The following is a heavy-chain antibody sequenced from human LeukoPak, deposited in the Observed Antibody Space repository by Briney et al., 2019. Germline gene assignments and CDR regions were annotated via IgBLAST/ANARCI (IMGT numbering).Heavy chain of an antibody. Sequence: PGGSLRLSCAASGFTFSSYAMHWVRQAPGKGLEWVAIISYDGSNKYYADSVKGRFTISRDNSKNTLYLQMNSLRAEDTAVYYCARLAAAGTHFDYWGQGTLVTVSS. CDR1: GFTFSSYA. CDR3: ARLAAAGTHFDY. CDR2: ISYDGSNK. V-gene: IGHV3-30-3*01. J-gene: IGHJ4*02. D-gene: IGHD6-13*01.